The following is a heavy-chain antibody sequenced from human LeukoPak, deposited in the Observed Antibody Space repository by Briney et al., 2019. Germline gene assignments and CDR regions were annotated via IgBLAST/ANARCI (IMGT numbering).Heavy chain of an antibody. CDR3: AKGGGGSCYSAADS. Sequence: GGSLRLSCTASGFAFNSYAMTWVRQAPGRGLEWVSVICGTSVGTYYADSVKGRFTISRDNSKNTLYLQMNSLRAEDTAVYYCAKGGGGSCYSAADSWGQGTLVTVSS. V-gene: IGHV3-23*01. D-gene: IGHD2-15*01. CDR1: GFAFNSYA. J-gene: IGHJ4*02. CDR2: ICGTSVGT.